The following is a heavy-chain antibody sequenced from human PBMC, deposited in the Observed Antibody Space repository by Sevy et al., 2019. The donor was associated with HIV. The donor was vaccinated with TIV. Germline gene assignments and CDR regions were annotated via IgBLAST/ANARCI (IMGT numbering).Heavy chain of an antibody. CDR1: GGSISSVNW. J-gene: IGHJ5*02. Sequence: SETLSLTCAVSGGSISSVNWWHWVRQPPGKGLEWIGEIYHSGYTNYNPSLKSRVTISVDNSKNQFSLNLNSVTAADTDVYYCARGGETPRGFDPWGQGSLVTVSS. V-gene: IGHV4-4*02. CDR3: ARGGETPRGFDP. D-gene: IGHD3-16*01. CDR2: IYHSGYT.